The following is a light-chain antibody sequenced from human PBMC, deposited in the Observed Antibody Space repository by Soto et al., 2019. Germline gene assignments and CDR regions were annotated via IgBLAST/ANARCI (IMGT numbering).Light chain of an antibody. CDR2: AAS. CDR1: QGISSY. V-gene: IGKV1-9*01. CDR3: QQLNSYPT. Sequence: DLQLTQSPSFLSASVGDRVTIACRASQGISSYLAWYQQQPGKAPKLLIYAASTLQRGVPSRFSGSGSGTEFTLTISSLQREDFATYYCQQLNSYPTFGGGTKVEIK. J-gene: IGKJ4*01.